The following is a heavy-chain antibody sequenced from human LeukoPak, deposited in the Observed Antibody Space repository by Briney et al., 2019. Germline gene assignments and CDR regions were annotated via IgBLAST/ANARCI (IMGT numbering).Heavy chain of an antibody. V-gene: IGHV3-11*04. CDR1: GFTFSDYY. CDR2: ISSSGSTI. CDR3: ARDQDDYGDYNWFDP. J-gene: IGHJ5*02. Sequence: PGGSLRLSCAASGFTFSDYYMSWIRQAPGKGLEWVSYISSSGSTIYYADSVKGRFTISKDNAKNSLYLQMNSLRAEDTAVYYCARDQDDYGDYNWFDPWGQGTLVTVSS. D-gene: IGHD4-17*01.